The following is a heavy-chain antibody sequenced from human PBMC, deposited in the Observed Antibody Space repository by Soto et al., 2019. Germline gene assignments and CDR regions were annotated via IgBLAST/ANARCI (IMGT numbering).Heavy chain of an antibody. V-gene: IGHV1-46*01. D-gene: IGHD4-4*01. CDR1: GYTFTSYY. CDR2: INPSGGST. Sequence: GASVKVSCKASGYTFTSYYMHWVRQAPGQGLEWMGIINPSGGSTTYAQNFQGRVTMTRDTSTSTVYMELSSLRSEDTAIYYCAVSYSDFDYCGPGTLVTVSS. CDR3: AVSYSDFDY. J-gene: IGHJ4*02.